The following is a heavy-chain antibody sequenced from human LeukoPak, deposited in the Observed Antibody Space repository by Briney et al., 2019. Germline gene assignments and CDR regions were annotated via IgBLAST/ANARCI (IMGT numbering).Heavy chain of an antibody. Sequence: SVKVSCKASGGTFSSYAISWVRQAPGQGLEWMGRIIPILGIANYAQKFQGRVTITADKSTSTAYMELSSLRSEDTAVYYCARDADLYYGGNSGVYFDYWGQGTLVTVSS. CDR3: ARDADLYYGGNSGVYFDY. V-gene: IGHV1-69*04. CDR2: IIPILGIA. CDR1: GGTFSSYA. J-gene: IGHJ4*02. D-gene: IGHD4-23*01.